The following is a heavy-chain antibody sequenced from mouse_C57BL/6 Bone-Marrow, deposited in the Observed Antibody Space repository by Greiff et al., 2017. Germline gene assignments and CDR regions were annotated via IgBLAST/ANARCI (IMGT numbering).Heavy chain of an antibody. CDR3: AREGIYYGNSYWYFDV. CDR2: INPNNGGT. CDR1: GYTFTDYN. J-gene: IGHJ1*03. D-gene: IGHD2-1*01. Sequence: VQLQQSGPELVKPGASVKIPCKASGYTFTDYNMDWVKQSHGKSLEWIGDINPNNGGTISNQKFKGKATVTVDKSSSTAYMELRSLTSEDTAVYYCAREGIYYGNSYWYFDVWGTGTTVTVSS. V-gene: IGHV1-18*01.